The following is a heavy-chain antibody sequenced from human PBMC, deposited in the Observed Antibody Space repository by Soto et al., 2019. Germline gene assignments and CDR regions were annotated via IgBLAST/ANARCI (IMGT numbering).Heavy chain of an antibody. V-gene: IGHV1-69*02. Sequence: ASVKVSCKASGGTFSSYTISWVRQAPGQGLEWMGRIIPILGIANYAQKFQGRVTITPDKSTSTAYTELSSLRSEDTAVYYCASYNVSSGYDSAYRIDYWGQGTLVTVSS. CDR2: IIPILGIA. D-gene: IGHD5-12*01. J-gene: IGHJ4*02. CDR3: ASYNVSSGYDSAYRIDY. CDR1: GGTFSSYT.